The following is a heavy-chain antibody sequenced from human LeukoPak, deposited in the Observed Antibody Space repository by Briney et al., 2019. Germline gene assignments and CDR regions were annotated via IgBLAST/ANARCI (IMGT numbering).Heavy chain of an antibody. CDR2: IYNSGST. CDR3: ARGTRNYYHY. J-gene: IGHJ4*02. Sequence: SQTLSLTCTVSGGSTSSGDYYWSWIRQPPGKGLEWIGYIYNSGSTYYNPSLKSRVTISVDTSKYQFSLRLSSMTAADTAVYYCARGTRNYYHYWGQGTLVTVSS. CDR1: GGSTSSGDYY. V-gene: IGHV4-30-4*01.